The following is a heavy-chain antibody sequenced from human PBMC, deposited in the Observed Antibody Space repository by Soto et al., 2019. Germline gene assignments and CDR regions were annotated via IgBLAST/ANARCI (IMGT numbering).Heavy chain of an antibody. V-gene: IGHV3-30-3*01. CDR1: GFSFSSYA. D-gene: IGHD6-19*01. Sequence: QVRLVESGGGVVQPGRSLRLSCTASGFSFSSYAMYWFRQPPGKGLEWVAVISHDGINKHYADSVKGRVTVSRDNSNHSLDLQLNSLRGEDTAMYYCARDIYSSDYFVKWFEPWGQGTLVTFSS. J-gene: IGHJ5*02. CDR2: ISHDGINK. CDR3: ARDIYSSDYFVKWFEP.